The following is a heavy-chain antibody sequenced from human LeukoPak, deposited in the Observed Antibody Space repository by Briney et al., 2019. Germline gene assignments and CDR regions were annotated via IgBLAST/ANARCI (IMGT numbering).Heavy chain of an antibody. CDR1: GDSISSDRW. V-gene: IGHV4-4*02. CDR3: ARLSRGAGAAKTFDY. CDR2: FHQSVST. J-gene: IGHJ4*02. Sequence: PSGTLSLTCAVSGDSISSDRWWSWVRQPPGKGLEYIGEFHQSVSTNYNPSLKSRLTISVDNSKNQFSLKLSSVTAADTAAYYCARLSRGAGAAKTFDYWGQGILVTVSS. D-gene: IGHD6-13*01.